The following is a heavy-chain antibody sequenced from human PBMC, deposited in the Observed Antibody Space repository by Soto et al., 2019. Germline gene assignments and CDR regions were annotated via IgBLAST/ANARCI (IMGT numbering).Heavy chain of an antibody. J-gene: IGHJ4*02. CDR1: GFTFTSSA. CDR3: AAMLIVFSRQRPPPPDDY. Sequence: SVKVSCKASGFTFTSSAVQWVRQARGQRLEWIGWIVVGSGNTNYAQKFQERVTITRDMSTSTAYMELSSLRSEDTAVYYCAAMLIVFSRQRPPPPDDYWGQGTLVTVSS. D-gene: IGHD6-25*01. CDR2: IVVGSGNT. V-gene: IGHV1-58*01.